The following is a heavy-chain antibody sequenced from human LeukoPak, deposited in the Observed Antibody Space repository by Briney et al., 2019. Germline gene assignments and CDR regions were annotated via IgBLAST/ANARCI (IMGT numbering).Heavy chain of an antibody. D-gene: IGHD4-17*01. CDR3: AKAGYGDYDENWFDP. V-gene: IGHV3-23*01. Sequence: GGSLRLSCAASGFTFSSYAMSWVRQAPGKGLEWVSAISGSGGSTYYADSVKGRFTISRDNSMNTLYLQMNSLRAEDTAVYYCAKAGYGDYDENWFDPWGQGTLVTVSS. CDR1: GFTFSSYA. J-gene: IGHJ5*02. CDR2: ISGSGGST.